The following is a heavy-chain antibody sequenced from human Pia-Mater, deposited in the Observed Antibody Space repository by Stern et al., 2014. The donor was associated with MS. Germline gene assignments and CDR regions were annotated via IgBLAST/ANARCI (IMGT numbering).Heavy chain of an antibody. J-gene: IGHJ4*02. Sequence: QLPLQESGPGLVKPSQTLSLTCTVSGVSISSGGYYWSWIRQHPGKGLEWIGYVDYSGSTYCHPSLKSRVTISADTTKNQFSLKMSSVTAADTAVYYCASGGPNYDSSGYYYFDYWGQGTLVTVSS. V-gene: IGHV4-31*03. D-gene: IGHD3-22*01. CDR2: VDYSGST. CDR1: GVSISSGGYY. CDR3: ASGGPNYDSSGYYYFDY.